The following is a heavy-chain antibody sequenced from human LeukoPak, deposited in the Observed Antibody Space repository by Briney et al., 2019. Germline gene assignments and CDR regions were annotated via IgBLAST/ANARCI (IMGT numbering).Heavy chain of an antibody. CDR3: AKDNRRHYTSGPNPDSLH. Sequence: GGSLRLSCAGFGFIFNNYAMHWVRQPPGKGLEWVSGISWNSGSIDYADSVKGRFTISRDNAKNSLYLQMNSLRVEDTAFYYCAKDNRRHYTSGPNPDSLHWGQGALVTVSS. CDR1: GFIFNNYA. J-gene: IGHJ4*02. V-gene: IGHV3-9*01. D-gene: IGHD6-19*01. CDR2: ISWNSGSI.